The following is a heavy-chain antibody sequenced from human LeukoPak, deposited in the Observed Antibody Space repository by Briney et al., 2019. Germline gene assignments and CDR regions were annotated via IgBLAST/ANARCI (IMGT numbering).Heavy chain of an antibody. CDR2: INHSGST. CDR3: ARGRRTYYDSSGYYHLDY. D-gene: IGHD3-22*01. J-gene: IGHJ4*02. CDR1: GGSFSGYY. Sequence: SETLSLTCAVYGGSFSGYYWSWIRQPPGKGLEWIGEINHSGSTNYNPSLKSRVTISVDTSKNQFSLKLSSVTAADTAVYYSARGRRTYYDSSGYYHLDYWGQGTLVTVSS. V-gene: IGHV4-34*01.